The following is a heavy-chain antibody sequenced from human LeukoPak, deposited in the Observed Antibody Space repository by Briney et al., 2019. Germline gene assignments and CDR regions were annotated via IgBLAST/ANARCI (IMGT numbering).Heavy chain of an antibody. Sequence: ASETLSLTCTVSGGSISSSDYYWGWIRQPPGKGLEWIGSIYYSGSTYYNPSLKSRVTISVDTSKKQFSLKLSSVTAADTAVYYCAARGSWSPSNWFDPWGQGTLVTVSS. V-gene: IGHV4-39*01. D-gene: IGHD3-3*01. CDR1: GGSISSSDYY. CDR2: IYYSGST. CDR3: AARGSWSPSNWFDP. J-gene: IGHJ5*02.